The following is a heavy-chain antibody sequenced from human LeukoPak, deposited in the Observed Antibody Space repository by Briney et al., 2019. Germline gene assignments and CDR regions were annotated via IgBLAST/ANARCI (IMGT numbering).Heavy chain of an antibody. V-gene: IGHV3-48*01. CDR3: ARMGVYCSSTSCHPLPFDY. CDR2: ISSSSTI. D-gene: IGHD2-2*01. J-gene: IGHJ4*02. Sequence: GGSLRVSCAASGFTFSSYSMNWVRQAPGKGLEWVSYISSSSTIYYADSVKGRFTISRDNAKNSLYLQMNSLRAEDTAVYYCARMGVYCSSTSCHPLPFDYWGQGTLVTVSS. CDR1: GFTFSSYS.